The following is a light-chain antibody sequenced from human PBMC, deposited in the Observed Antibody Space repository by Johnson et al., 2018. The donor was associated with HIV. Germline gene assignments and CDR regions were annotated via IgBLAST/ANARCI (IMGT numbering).Light chain of an antibody. V-gene: IGLV1-51*01. Sequence: QSVLTQPPSVSAAPGQKVTISCSGSSSNIGNNYVSWYQQLPGTAPKLLIYDDNKRPSGIPDRFSGSKSGTSATLGITGLQTGDEADYYCGTWDPSLSAGVYGTGTKVTVL. CDR2: DDN. CDR1: SSNIGNNY. J-gene: IGLJ1*01. CDR3: GTWDPSLSAGV.